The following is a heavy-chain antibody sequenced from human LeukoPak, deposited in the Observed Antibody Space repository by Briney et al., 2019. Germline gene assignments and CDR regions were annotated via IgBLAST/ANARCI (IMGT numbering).Heavy chain of an antibody. Sequence: GRSLRLSCAASGFTFSSYGMHWVRQAPGKGLEWVAVIWYDGSNKYYADSVKGRFTISRDNSKNTLYLQMNSLRAEDTAVYYCAKQGSYAVHYYYYMDVWGKGTKVTVSS. V-gene: IGHV3-33*06. CDR3: AKQGSYAVHYYYYMDV. J-gene: IGHJ6*03. D-gene: IGHD3-10*01. CDR2: IWYDGSNK. CDR1: GFTFSSYG.